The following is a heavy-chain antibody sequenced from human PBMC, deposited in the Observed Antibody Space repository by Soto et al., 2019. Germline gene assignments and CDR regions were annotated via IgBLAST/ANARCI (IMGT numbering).Heavy chain of an antibody. CDR3: AKDPYPTMIVGRLIPVYFDY. CDR2: ISGSGGST. Sequence: HPGGSLRLSCAASGFTFSSYAMSWVRQAPGKGLEWVSAISGSGGSTYYADSVKGRFTISRDNSKNTLYLQMNSLRAEDTAVYYCAKDPYPTMIVGRLIPVYFDYWGQGTLVTVSS. V-gene: IGHV3-23*01. J-gene: IGHJ4*02. D-gene: IGHD3-22*01. CDR1: GFTFSSYA.